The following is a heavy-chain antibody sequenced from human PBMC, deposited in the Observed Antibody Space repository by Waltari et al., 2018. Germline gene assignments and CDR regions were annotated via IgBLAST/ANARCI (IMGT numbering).Heavy chain of an antibody. Sequence: QVQLQESGPGLVKPSETLSLTCTVPGGSISSYYWSWIRQPPGKGLEWIGYIYYSGSTNYNPSLKSRVTISVDTSKNQFSLKLSSVTAADTAVYYCARASSSWDYYYYYGMDVWGQGTTVTVSS. CDR2: IYYSGST. J-gene: IGHJ6*02. D-gene: IGHD6-13*01. CDR3: ARASSSWDYYYYYGMDV. V-gene: IGHV4-59*01. CDR1: GGSISSYY.